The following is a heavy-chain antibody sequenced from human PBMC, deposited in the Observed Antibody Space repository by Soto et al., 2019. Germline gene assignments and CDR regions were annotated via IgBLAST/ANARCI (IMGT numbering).Heavy chain of an antibody. V-gene: IGHV3-64D*08. J-gene: IGHJ1*01. D-gene: IGHD3-22*01. CDR3: VQSSGFYYFPN. Sequence: GGSLRLSCSASGFTLSSYAMHWVRQAPGKGLEYVSAISSNGGSTYYADPVKGRFTISRDNPKNTLYLQMSSLRAEDTAVYYCVQSSGFYYFPNWGQGTLVTVSS. CDR2: ISSNGGST. CDR1: GFTLSSYA.